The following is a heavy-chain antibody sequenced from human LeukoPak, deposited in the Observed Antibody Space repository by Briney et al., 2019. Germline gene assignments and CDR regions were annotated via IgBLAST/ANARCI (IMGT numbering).Heavy chain of an antibody. CDR2: INPNSGGT. D-gene: IGHD1-1*01. CDR1: GYTFTGYY. J-gene: IGHJ4*02. CDR3: ASRAWKPDFFDY. Sequence: GASVKVSCKASGYTFTGYYMHWVRQAPGQGLEWMGWINPNSGGTNYAQEFQGRVTMTRDTSISTAYMELSRLRSDDTAVYYCASRAWKPDFFDYWGQGTLVTVSS. V-gene: IGHV1-2*02.